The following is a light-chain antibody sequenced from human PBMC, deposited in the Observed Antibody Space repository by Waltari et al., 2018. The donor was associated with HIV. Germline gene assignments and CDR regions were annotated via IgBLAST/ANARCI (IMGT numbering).Light chain of an antibody. CDR3: NSRDSSGHHLV. Sequence: SSELTQDPAVSVALGQTVRITCQGDSLRSYYASGYQQKPGQAPLLVVYGNDKRPSGIPDRFSGPSSGNTASLTSPGAQAEDEADYYCNSRDSSGHHLVFATGTTVTVL. V-gene: IGLV3-19*01. CDR2: GND. J-gene: IGLJ1*01. CDR1: SLRSYY.